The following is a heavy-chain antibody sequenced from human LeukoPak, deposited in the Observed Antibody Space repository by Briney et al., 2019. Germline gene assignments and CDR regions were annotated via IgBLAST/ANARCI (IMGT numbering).Heavy chain of an antibody. CDR2: ISAYNGNT. D-gene: IGHD1-7*01. V-gene: IGHV1-18*01. Sequence: ASVKVSCKASGYTFTSYGISWVRQAPGQGLDGMGLISAYNGNTNYAQKLQGRVTMTTDTSTRTAYMELRSVRSDDTDVYYCARGSGTTGEGAFDIWGKGTTVTVSS. CDR3: ARGSGTTGEGAFDI. CDR1: GYTFTSYG. J-gene: IGHJ6*04.